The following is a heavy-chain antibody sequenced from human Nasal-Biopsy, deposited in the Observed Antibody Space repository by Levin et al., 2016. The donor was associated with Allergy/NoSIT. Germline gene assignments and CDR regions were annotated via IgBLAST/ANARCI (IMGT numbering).Heavy chain of an antibody. J-gene: IGHJ6*02. D-gene: IGHD6-13*01. Sequence: GGSLRLSCAASGFTFGTFNMNWVRQAPGKGLEWLSSIRGGNYNKNYADSVRGRFTISRDDARKSVYLQMDGLRPEDTAVYYCARDSNWANATDVWGQGTKVTVSS. CDR1: GFTFGTFN. V-gene: IGHV3-21*01. CDR3: ARDSNWANATDV. CDR2: IRGGNYNK.